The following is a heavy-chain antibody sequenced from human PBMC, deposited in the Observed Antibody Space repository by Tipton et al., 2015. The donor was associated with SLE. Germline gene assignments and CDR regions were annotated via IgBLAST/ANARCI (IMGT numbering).Heavy chain of an antibody. Sequence: GSLRLSCASSGFPFRSYAITWVRQAPGKGLEWVSVSYGGGSHSYYADSVKGRFRISRDDSRNTLYLHMTSLRAEDTAVYFCARCRGDWASETYYSVVHALCMDVWGKGTTVTVSS. J-gene: IGHJ6*03. CDR3: ARCRGDWASETYYSVVHALCMDV. V-gene: IGHV3-23*03. D-gene: IGHD3-10*01. CDR1: GFPFRSYA. CDR2: SYGGGSHS.